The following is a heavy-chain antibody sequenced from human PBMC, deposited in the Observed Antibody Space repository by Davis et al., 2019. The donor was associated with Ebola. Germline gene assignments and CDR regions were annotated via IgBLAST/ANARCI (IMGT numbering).Heavy chain of an antibody. D-gene: IGHD3/OR15-3a*01. V-gene: IGHV4-59*11. J-gene: IGHJ4*02. CDR3: ARDSSHVPGRVPLDY. CDR1: GVSIIDHY. CDR2: IDYRGRS. Sequence: PSETLSLTCTVSGVSIIDHYWSCIRQSPGKGPEWIGYIDYRGRSTYKPSLRSRITISVDTSKNQFSLKLSSVTAADTAVYYCARDSSHVPGRVPLDYWGQGTLVTVSS.